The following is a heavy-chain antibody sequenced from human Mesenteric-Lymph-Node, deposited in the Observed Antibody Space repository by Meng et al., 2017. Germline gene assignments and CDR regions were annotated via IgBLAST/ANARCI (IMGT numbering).Heavy chain of an antibody. CDR2: IKQDGSEK. V-gene: IGHV3-7*03. Sequence: GGSLRLSCAASGFTFSSYWMSWVRQAPGKGLEWVANIKQDGSEKYYVDSVKGRFTISRDNAKNSLYLQMNSLRADDTAVYYCARVKAVAGNSVLDGWGMDVWGQGTTVTVSS. J-gene: IGHJ6*02. D-gene: IGHD6-19*01. CDR1: GFTFSSYW. CDR3: ARVKAVAGNSVLDGWGMDV.